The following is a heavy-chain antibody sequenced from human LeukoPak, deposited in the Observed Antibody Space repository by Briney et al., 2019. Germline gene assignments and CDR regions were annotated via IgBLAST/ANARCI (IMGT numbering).Heavy chain of an antibody. V-gene: IGHV3-21*01. CDR1: GFTLSSYS. J-gene: IGHJ6*03. CDR3: ARGAPYYYYMDV. CDR2: ISSSSSYI. Sequence: GGSLRLSCAASGFTLSSYSMNWVRQAPGKGLEWVSSISSSSSYIYYADSVKGRFTISRDNAKNSLYLQMNSLRAEDTAVYYCARGAPYYYYMDVWGKGTTVTVSS.